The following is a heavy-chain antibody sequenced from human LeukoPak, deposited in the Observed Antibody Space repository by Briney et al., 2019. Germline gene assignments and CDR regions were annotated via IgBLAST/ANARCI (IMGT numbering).Heavy chain of an antibody. CDR1: GGSISSGGYS. Sequence: KPSQTLSLTCAVSGGSISSGGYSWSWIRQPPGKGLEWIGYIYHSGSTYYNPSLKSRVTISVDRSKNQFSLKLSSVTAADTAVYYCARVQANWWFGELYWFDPWGQGTLVTVSS. V-gene: IGHV4-30-2*01. D-gene: IGHD3-10*01. J-gene: IGHJ5*02. CDR2: IYHSGST. CDR3: ARVQANWWFGELYWFDP.